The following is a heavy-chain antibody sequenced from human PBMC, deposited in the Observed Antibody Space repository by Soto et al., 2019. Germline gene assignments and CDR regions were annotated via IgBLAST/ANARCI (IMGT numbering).Heavy chain of an antibody. Sequence: QVQLVQSGAEVKKPGSSVKVSCKASGGTFSSYAISWVRQAPGQGLEWMGGISAYNGNTNYAQKLQGRVTMTTDTSRSTAYMELRSLRSDDTAVYYCAREMYYDSSGYYYLGNWFDPWGQGTLVTVSS. CDR1: GGTFSSYA. D-gene: IGHD3-22*01. CDR3: AREMYYDSSGYYYLGNWFDP. J-gene: IGHJ5*02. V-gene: IGHV1-18*01. CDR2: ISAYNGNT.